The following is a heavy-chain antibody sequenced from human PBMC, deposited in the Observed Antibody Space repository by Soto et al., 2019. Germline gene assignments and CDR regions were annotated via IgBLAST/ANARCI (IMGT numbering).Heavy chain of an antibody. CDR3: ASTPAVTSYRFFDL. D-gene: IGHD6-19*01. Sequence: QLQLQETGPGLVKPSETLSLTCTVSGGSISSSSYYWGWIRQSPGKGLEWIGSIYYSGSTYYNPSLKSRVTISVDTSKNQFSLKMSSMTAADTAVYYCASTPAVTSYRFFDLWGRGTLVTVSS. CDR2: IYYSGST. CDR1: GGSISSSSYY. V-gene: IGHV4-39*01. J-gene: IGHJ2*01.